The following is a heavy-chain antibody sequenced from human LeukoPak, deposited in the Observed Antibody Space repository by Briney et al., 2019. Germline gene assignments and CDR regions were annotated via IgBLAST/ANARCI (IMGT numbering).Heavy chain of an antibody. D-gene: IGHD3-22*01. Sequence: SEALSLTCAVYGGSFSGYYWSWIRQPPGKGLEWIGEINHSGSTNYNPSLKSRVTISVDTSKNQFPLKLSSVTAADTAVYYCARGNSYYDTSGYFPWESFQHWGQGTLVTVSS. V-gene: IGHV4-34*01. CDR1: GGSFSGYY. J-gene: IGHJ1*01. CDR2: INHSGST. CDR3: ARGNSYYDTSGYFPWESFQH.